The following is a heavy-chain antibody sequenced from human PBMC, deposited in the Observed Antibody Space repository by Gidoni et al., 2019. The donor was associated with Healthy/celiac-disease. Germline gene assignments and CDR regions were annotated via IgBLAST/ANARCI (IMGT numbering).Heavy chain of an antibody. CDR2: IKSKTDGGTT. V-gene: IGHV3-15*07. Sequence: EVQLVESGGGLVKPGGSLRLSCAASGFTFSNACMNWVCQAPGKGLEWVGRIKSKTDGGTTDYAAPVKGRFSISRHDSKSTLYLQMNSLKTEDTAVYYCTTGIGTNVLAGWGQGTLVIVAS. J-gene: IGHJ4*02. CDR3: TTGIGTNVLAG. CDR1: GFTFSNAC. D-gene: IGHD3-16*01.